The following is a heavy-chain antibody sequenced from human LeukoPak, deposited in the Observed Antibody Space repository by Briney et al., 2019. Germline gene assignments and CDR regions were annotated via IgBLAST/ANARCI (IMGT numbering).Heavy chain of an antibody. CDR2: ISSGSSYT. CDR3: ARGYCSSTSCYTPDY. D-gene: IGHD2-2*02. Sequence: PGGSLRLSCAASGFTFSSSGMNWVRQAPGKGLDWVSSISSGSSYTYYADSVKGRFTISRDNAKNSLYPQMNSLRAEDTAVYYCARGYCSSTSCYTPDYWGRGTLVTVSS. CDR1: GFTFSSSG. J-gene: IGHJ4*02. V-gene: IGHV3-21*01.